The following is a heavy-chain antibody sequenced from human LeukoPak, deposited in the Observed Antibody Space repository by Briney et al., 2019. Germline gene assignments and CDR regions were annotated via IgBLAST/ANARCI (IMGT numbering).Heavy chain of an antibody. CDR3: ARRNDFGI. CDR1: GGSISGDH. J-gene: IGHJ3*02. CDR2: IYSSGNT. V-gene: IGHV4-59*08. Sequence: SETLSLTCTVSGGSISGDHWNWIRQPPGKGLEWIGYIYSSGNTNYNPSLKSRVTISVDMSKNQFSLKLSSVTAADTAVYYCARRNDFGIWGQGTMVTASS.